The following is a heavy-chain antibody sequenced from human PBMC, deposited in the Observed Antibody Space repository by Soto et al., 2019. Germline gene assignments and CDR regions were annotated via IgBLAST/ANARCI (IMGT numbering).Heavy chain of an antibody. CDR1: GYTFTSYD. D-gene: IGHD6-19*01. Sequence: ASVKVSCKASGYTFTSYDINWVRQATGQGLEWMGWISAYNGNTNYAQKLQGRVTMTTDTSTSTAYMELRSLRSDDTAVYYCARVFPGIAVEYYFDYWGQGTLVTVSS. CDR2: ISAYNGNT. J-gene: IGHJ4*02. V-gene: IGHV1-18*01. CDR3: ARVFPGIAVEYYFDY.